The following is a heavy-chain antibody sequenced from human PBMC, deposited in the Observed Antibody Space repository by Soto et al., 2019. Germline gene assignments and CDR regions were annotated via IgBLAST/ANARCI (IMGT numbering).Heavy chain of an antibody. Sequence: ASVKVSCKASGYTFTSYGISWVRQAPGQGLEWMGWISAYNGNTNYAQKLQGRVTMTTDTSTSTAYMELRSLRSDDTAVYYGARGYYPGSVGNAFDIWGQGTMVTVSS. CDR1: GYTFTSYG. V-gene: IGHV1-18*01. J-gene: IGHJ3*02. CDR2: ISAYNGNT. D-gene: IGHD3-10*01. CDR3: ARGYYPGSVGNAFDI.